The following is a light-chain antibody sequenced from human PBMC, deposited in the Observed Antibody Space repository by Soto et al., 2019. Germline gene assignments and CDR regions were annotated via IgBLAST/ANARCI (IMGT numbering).Light chain of an antibody. V-gene: IGKV3-11*01. CDR1: QSVSSY. CDR2: DAS. Sequence: EIVLTQSPATLSLSPGERATLSCRASQSVSSYLAWYQQKPGQAPRLLIYDASNRATGIPARFSGSGSGTDFTLTISRLEPEDFAVYHCQQYSSSPLTFGGGTKVDIK. CDR3: QQYSSSPLT. J-gene: IGKJ4*01.